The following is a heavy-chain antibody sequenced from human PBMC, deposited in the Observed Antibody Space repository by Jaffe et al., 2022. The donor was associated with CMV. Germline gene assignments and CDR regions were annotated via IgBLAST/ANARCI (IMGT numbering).Heavy chain of an antibody. V-gene: IGHV4-39*01. Sequence: QLQLQESGPGLVKPSETLSLTCTVSGGSISSSSYYWGWIRQPPGKGLEWIGSIYYSGSTYYNPSLKSRVTISVDTSKNQFSLKLSSVTAADTAVYYCARHISSIAARPRLRVPNWFDPWGQGTLVTVSS. CDR3: ARHISSIAARPRLRVPNWFDP. CDR1: GGSISSSSYY. CDR2: IYYSGST. J-gene: IGHJ5*02. D-gene: IGHD6-6*01.